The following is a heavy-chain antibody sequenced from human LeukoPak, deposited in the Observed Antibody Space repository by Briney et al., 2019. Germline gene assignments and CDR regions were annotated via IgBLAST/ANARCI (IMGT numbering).Heavy chain of an antibody. Sequence: ASVKVSCKASGYTFTSYGISWVRQAPGQGLEWMGWISAYNGNTNYAQKLQGRVTMTTDTSTSTAYMELRSLRSDDTAVYYCARRDGYVVRGVTYENDAFDIWGQGTMVTVSS. CDR3: ARRDGYVVRGVTYENDAFDI. V-gene: IGHV1-18*01. CDR2: ISAYNGNT. CDR1: GYTFTSYG. J-gene: IGHJ3*02. D-gene: IGHD3-10*01.